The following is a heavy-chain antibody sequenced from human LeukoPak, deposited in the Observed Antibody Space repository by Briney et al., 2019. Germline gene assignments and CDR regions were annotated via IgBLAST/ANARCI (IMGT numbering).Heavy chain of an antibody. CDR3: AKTGFVAKWYFDY. Sequence: GGSLRLSCAASGFIFSDHGMVWVRQVPGKGLEWLSSISRDSTLTYYADSVKGRFAISRDNSRNTLYLHMNGLTADDTALYYCAKTGFVAKWYFDYWGQGALVTVSS. D-gene: IGHD3-3*01. J-gene: IGHJ4*02. CDR2: ISRDSTLT. CDR1: GFIFSDHG. V-gene: IGHV3-23*01.